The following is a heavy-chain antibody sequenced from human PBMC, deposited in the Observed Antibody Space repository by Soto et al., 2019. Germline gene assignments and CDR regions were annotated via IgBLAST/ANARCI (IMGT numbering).Heavy chain of an antibody. CDR2: IYYSGTT. CDR1: GYSISSSNW. Sequence: SETLCLTCAVSGYSISSSNWWCWIRQPPGKGLEWIGYIYYSGTTYYNPSLKSRVTMSVDTSKNQFSLKLTSVTAVDTAVYYCARRSAAGTKSPFDYWGQGTLVT. D-gene: IGHD6-13*01. J-gene: IGHJ4*02. CDR3: ARRSAAGTKSPFDY. V-gene: IGHV4-28*01.